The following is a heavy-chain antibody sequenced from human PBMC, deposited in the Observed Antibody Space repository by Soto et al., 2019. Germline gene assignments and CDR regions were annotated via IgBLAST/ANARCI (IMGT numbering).Heavy chain of an antibody. CDR2: IKRDGSVE. D-gene: IGHD6-13*01. V-gene: IGHV3-7*05. CDR1: GFTFSSYW. Sequence: EVQLVESGGGLVQPGGSLRLSCEASGFTFSSYWMTWVRQAPGKGLEWVANIKRDGSVESYLDSVRGRFTISRDNAKNSMYLQMNSLRAEDTALYYCARDVSPGTSSLYLDAFDIWGQGTMVTVSS. J-gene: IGHJ3*02. CDR3: ARDVSPGTSSLYLDAFDI.